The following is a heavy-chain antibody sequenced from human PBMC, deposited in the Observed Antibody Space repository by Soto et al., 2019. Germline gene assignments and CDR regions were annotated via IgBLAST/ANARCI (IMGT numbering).Heavy chain of an antibody. Sequence: PGGSLRLSCAASGFTFSSYSMNWVRQAPGQGLEWVSSISSSSSYIYYADSVKGRFTIARDNAKNSLYLQMNSLRAEDTAVYYCARVLTTVTQYYYYGMDVWGQGTTVTVSS. CDR1: GFTFSSYS. CDR2: ISSSSSYI. D-gene: IGHD4-17*01. V-gene: IGHV3-21*01. CDR3: ARVLTTVTQYYYYGMDV. J-gene: IGHJ6*02.